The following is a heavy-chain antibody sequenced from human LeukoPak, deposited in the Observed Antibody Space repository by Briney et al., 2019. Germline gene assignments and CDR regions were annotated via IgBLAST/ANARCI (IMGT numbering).Heavy chain of an antibody. V-gene: IGHV4-59*12. CDR2: IYYSGST. J-gene: IGHJ4*02. Sequence: PSETLSLTCTVSGGSISNYYWSWIRQPPGKGLEWIGYIYYSGSTNYNPSLKSRVTISVDTSKNQFSLKLSSVTAADTAVYYCARAPYYYDSSGYPDYWGQGTLVTVSS. CDR3: ARAPYYYDSSGYPDY. CDR1: GGSISNYY. D-gene: IGHD3-22*01.